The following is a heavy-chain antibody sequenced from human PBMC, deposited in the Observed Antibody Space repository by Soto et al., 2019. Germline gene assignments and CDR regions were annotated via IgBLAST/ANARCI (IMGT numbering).Heavy chain of an antibody. J-gene: IGHJ4*02. CDR3: ARDRQTFIVGATDFDY. V-gene: IGHV3-21*01. CDR2: ISSSSSYI. Sequence: GGSLRLSCAASGFTFSSYSMNWVRQAPGKGLEWVSSISSSSSYIYYADSVKGRFTISRDNAKNSLYLQMNSLRAEDTAVYYCARDRQTFIVGATDFDYWGQGTLVTVSS. D-gene: IGHD1-26*01. CDR1: GFTFSSYS.